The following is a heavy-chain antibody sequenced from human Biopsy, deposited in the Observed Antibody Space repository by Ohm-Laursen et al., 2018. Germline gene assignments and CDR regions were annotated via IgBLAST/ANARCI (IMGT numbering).Heavy chain of an antibody. D-gene: IGHD2-2*01. V-gene: IGHV1-69*11. CDR1: TGTFNSYG. J-gene: IGHJ4*02. CDR3: AREAIGYQLPCDD. CDR2: IIPILRTT. Sequence: SVKVSCKAPTGTFNSYGIIWVRQAPGQGLEWMGRIIPILRTTAYAQTFLDRVTITADSPTSTVDMELTSLTSDDTAVYFCAREAIGYQLPCDDWGQGTLVTVSS.